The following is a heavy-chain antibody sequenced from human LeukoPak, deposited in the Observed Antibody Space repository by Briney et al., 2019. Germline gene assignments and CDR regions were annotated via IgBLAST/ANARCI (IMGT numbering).Heavy chain of an antibody. J-gene: IGHJ6*02. Sequence: ASVKVSCKASGYTFTSYGISWVRQAPGQWLEWMGWISAYNGNTNYAQKFQGRVTITADKSTSTAYMELSSLRSEDTAVYYCASYLPYGMDVWGQGTTVTVSS. CDR1: GYTFTSYG. V-gene: IGHV1-18*01. CDR3: ASYLPYGMDV. CDR2: ISAYNGNT.